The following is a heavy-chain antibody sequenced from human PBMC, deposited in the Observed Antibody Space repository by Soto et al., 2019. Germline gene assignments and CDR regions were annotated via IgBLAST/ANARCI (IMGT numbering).Heavy chain of an antibody. J-gene: IGHJ4*02. Sequence: GGSLRLSYAASGFTFSSRGMRWVRQAPGKGLDWVAVIWYDGGQKYYADSVKGRFTISRDNSKNTLYLQMNSLRAEDTALYYCARIRSTRLDYWGQGTPVTVSS. V-gene: IGHV3-33*08. CDR3: ARIRSTRLDY. CDR2: IWYDGGQK. D-gene: IGHD2-21*01. CDR1: GFTFSSRG.